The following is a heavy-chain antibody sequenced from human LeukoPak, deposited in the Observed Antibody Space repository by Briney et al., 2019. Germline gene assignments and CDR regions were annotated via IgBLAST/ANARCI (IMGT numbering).Heavy chain of an antibody. J-gene: IGHJ4*02. D-gene: IGHD6-6*01. CDR2: ISGSGFT. CDR3: ARGLYSSSP. CDR1: GFTFSSYA. V-gene: IGHV3-23*01. Sequence: GGSLRLSCAASGFTFSSYAMSWVRQAPGKGLEWVSAISGSGFTYYADSVKGRFPISRDNSKNTLYLQMNSLRAEDTAVYYCARGLYSSSPWGQGTLVTVSS.